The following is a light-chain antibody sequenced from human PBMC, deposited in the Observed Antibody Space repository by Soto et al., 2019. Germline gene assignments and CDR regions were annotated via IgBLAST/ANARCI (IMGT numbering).Light chain of an antibody. CDR1: SSNIGSNT. CDR3: AAWDDSLNGPV. CDR2: SNN. V-gene: IGLV1-44*01. J-gene: IGLJ2*01. Sequence: QSVLTQPPSASGTPGQRVTISCSGSSSNIGSNTVNWYQQLPGTAPKLLIYSNNQRPSGVPDRFSGSKSGTSASLAISGLPSEDEDDYYCAAWDDSLNGPVFGGGTKLTVL.